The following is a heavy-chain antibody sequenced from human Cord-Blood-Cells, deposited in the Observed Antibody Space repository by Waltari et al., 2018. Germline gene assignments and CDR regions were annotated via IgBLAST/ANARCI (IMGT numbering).Heavy chain of an antibody. D-gene: IGHD3-3*01. J-gene: IGHJ4*02. V-gene: IGHV4-39*01. CDR3: ASVRFLEWLLYY. CDR1: RGSISSSSYY. Sequence: QLQLQESGPGLVTPSETLSLTCAVPRGSISSSSYYVGWLRQPPGKGLEWIGSIYYGGSTYYNPSLKSRVTISVDTSKNQFSLKLSSVTAADTAVYYCASVRFLEWLLYYWGQGTLVTVSS. CDR2: IYYGGST.